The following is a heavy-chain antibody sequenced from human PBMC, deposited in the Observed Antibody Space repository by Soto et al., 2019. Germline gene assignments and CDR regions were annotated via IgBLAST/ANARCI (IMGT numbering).Heavy chain of an antibody. CDR2: ISAYNGNI. J-gene: IGHJ6*02. CDR3: ASSYCGGKCESNLPLDYYYYGRDV. Sequence: QVQLVQSGAEVKKPGASVKVSCKASGYTFTNYGISWVRQAPGQGLEWMGWISAYNGNINYAQKLQGRVTMTTDTDTSTAYRELRSLRSDDTAMYYCASSYCGGKCESNLPLDYYYYGRDVWGQGTTVTVSS. D-gene: IGHD2-21*01. V-gene: IGHV1-18*01. CDR1: GYTFTNYG.